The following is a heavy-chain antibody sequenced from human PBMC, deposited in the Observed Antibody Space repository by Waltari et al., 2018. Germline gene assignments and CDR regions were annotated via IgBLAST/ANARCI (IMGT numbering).Heavy chain of an antibody. J-gene: IGHJ3*01. Sequence: QLQLQESGPGRVKPSETLSLTCSVSGVSITSNRHYWGWIRQPPGQGLEWIGTMSYSGATYSSPSLQSRVTISRDTSKNQLSLKLGSVTAADTAVYYCATYIGASVGTAAFDVWGQGTMVTVSS. D-gene: IGHD5-12*01. CDR1: GVSITSNRHY. V-gene: IGHV4-39*01. CDR3: ATYIGASVGTAAFDV. CDR2: MSYSGAT.